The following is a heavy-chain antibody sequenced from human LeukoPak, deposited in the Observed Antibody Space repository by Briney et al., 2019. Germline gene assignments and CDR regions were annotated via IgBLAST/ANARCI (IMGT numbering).Heavy chain of an antibody. V-gene: IGHV4-4*07. CDR2: IYTSGST. D-gene: IGHD3-22*01. J-gene: IGHJ2*01. CDR1: GGSISSYY. Sequence: SETLSLTCTVSGGSISSYYWSWIRQPAGKGLEWIGRIYTSGSTNYNPSLKSRVTMSVDTSKNQFSLKLSSVTAADTAVYYCARGDHPYYDSSGYPWYFDLWGRGTLVTVSS. CDR3: ARGDHPYYDSSGYPWYFDL.